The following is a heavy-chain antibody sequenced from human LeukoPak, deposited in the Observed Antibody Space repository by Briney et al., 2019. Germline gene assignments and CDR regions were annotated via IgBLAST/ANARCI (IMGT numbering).Heavy chain of an antibody. CDR3: AKMIIAAAGTAGGY. D-gene: IGHD6-13*01. J-gene: IGHJ4*02. CDR1: GFTFSSYG. Sequence: PGGSLRLSCAASGFTFSSYGMHWVRQAPGKGLEWVAVISYDGSNKYYADSVKGRFTISRDNSKNTLYLQMNSLRAEDTAVYYCAKMIIAAAGTAGGYWGQGTLVTVSS. CDR2: ISYDGSNK. V-gene: IGHV3-30*18.